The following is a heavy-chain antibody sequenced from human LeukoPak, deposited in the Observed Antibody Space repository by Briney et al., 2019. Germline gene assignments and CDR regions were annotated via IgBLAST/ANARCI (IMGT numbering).Heavy chain of an antibody. V-gene: IGHV1-18*01. J-gene: IGHJ4*02. CDR3: AKSYRGSGYYLFDDYFDY. Sequence: ASVKVSCKTYGYTFTSHGISWVRQAPGQGLEWMGWISAFNGETHYAQNLQGRVTMTTDTSTSTAYMELRSLRSDDTAVYYCAKSYRGSGYYLFDDYFDYWGQGTLVTASS. D-gene: IGHD3-3*01. CDR1: GYTFTSHG. CDR2: ISAFNGET.